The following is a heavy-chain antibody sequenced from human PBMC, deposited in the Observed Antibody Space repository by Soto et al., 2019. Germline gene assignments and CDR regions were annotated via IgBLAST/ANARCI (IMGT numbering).Heavy chain of an antibody. J-gene: IGHJ4*02. CDR2: IYASGVST. CDR3: FRGGFPDYGKEGRY. V-gene: IGHV1-46*01. CDR1: GYTFTSYN. Sequence: QVQLMQSGAEVKKPGASVKVSCKASGYTFTSYNVHWVRQAPGQGLEWMGIIYASGVSTTYEQNFQGRLTVTKDTSTSTVYMELSSLRSDDTAVYYCFRGGFPDYGKEGRYWGQGTLVTVSS. D-gene: IGHD4-17*01.